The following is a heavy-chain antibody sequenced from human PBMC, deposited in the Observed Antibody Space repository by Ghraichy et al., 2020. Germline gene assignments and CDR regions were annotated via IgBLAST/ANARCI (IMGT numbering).Heavy chain of an antibody. CDR2: INPNSGGT. CDR3: AREVGTDGIAAAADNWFDP. D-gene: IGHD6-13*01. J-gene: IGHJ5*02. CDR1: GYTFTGYY. Sequence: ASVKVSCKASGYTFTGYYMHWVRQAPGQGLEWMGWINPNSGGTNYAQKFQGRVTMTRDTSISTAYMELSRLRSDDTAVYYCAREVGTDGIAAAADNWFDPWGQGTRVTVSP. V-gene: IGHV1-2*02.